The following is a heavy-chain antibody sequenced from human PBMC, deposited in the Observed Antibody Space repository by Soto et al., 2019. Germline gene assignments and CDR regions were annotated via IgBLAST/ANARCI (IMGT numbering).Heavy chain of an antibody. V-gene: IGHV1-18*01. CDR3: ARAAPARCFDY. CDR1: GYTFTSYG. D-gene: IGHD4-17*01. CDR2: ISAYNGNT. Sequence: ASVKVSCKASGYTFTSYGISWVRQAPGQGLEWMGWISAYNGNTNYALKLQGRVTVTTDTSTSTAYMELRSLRSDDTAVYYCARAAPARCFDYWGQGTLVTVSS. J-gene: IGHJ4*02.